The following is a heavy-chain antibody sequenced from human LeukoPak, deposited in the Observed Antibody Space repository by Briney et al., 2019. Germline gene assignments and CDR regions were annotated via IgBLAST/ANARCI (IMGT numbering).Heavy chain of an antibody. V-gene: IGHV4-59*01. CDR1: GGSISGYH. Sequence: SETLSLTCTVSGGSISGYHWSWIRQPPGKGLEWIGYIYYSGSSNYNPSLRSRATISADTSKNQTSLKLSSVTAADTAVYYCARGVPAADAFDIWGQGSMVTVSS. CDR3: ARGVPAADAFDI. D-gene: IGHD2-2*01. J-gene: IGHJ3*02. CDR2: IYYSGSS.